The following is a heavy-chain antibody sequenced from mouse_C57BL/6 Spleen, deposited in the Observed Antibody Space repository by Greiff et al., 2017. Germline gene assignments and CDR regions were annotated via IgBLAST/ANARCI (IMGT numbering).Heavy chain of an antibody. CDR2: IYPGSGST. J-gene: IGHJ2*01. CDR3: ARIGYYGSSYVMDY. V-gene: IGHV1-55*01. Sequence: QVQLQQPGAELVKPGASVKMSCKASGYTFTSYWLTWVKQRPGQGLEWIGDIYPGSGSTNYNEKFKGKATLTVDTSSSTAYMQLSSLTSEDSAVYYCARIGYYGSSYVMDYWGQGTTLTVSS. CDR1: GYTFTSYW. D-gene: IGHD1-1*01.